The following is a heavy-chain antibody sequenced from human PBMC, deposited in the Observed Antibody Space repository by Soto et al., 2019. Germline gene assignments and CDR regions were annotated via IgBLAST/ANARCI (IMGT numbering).Heavy chain of an antibody. D-gene: IGHD2-21*02. CDR1: GGTFSSYA. CDR3: ARDNVVTASFDY. V-gene: IGHV1-69*13. CDR2: IIPIFGTA. J-gene: IGHJ4*02. Sequence: VASVKVSCKASGGTFSSYAISWVRQAPGQGFEWMGGIIPIFGTANYAQKFQGRVTITADESTSTAYMELSSLRSEDTAVYYCARDNVVTASFDYWGQGTLVTVSS.